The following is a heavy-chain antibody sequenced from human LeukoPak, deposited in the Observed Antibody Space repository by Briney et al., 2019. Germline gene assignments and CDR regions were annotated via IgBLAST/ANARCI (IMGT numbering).Heavy chain of an antibody. CDR2: IRYDGSDK. Sequence: GGSLRLSCAASGFIFTDYGMHWVRQAPGKGLEWLTFIRYDGSDKYYADSVRGRFTISRDNSKNTLYLQMNSLRAEDTAVYYCAKDRTQLAYRFFDYWGQGTLVTVSS. J-gene: IGHJ4*02. CDR1: GFIFTDYG. V-gene: IGHV3-30*02. D-gene: IGHD2-21*01. CDR3: AKDRTQLAYRFFDY.